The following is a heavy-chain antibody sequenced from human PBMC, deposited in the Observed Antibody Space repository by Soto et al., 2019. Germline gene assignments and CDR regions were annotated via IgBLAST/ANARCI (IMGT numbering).Heavy chain of an antibody. D-gene: IGHD3-10*01. CDR3: ARGNPGGQY. CDR2: ISIYNGNT. CDR1: GYNFIAYG. V-gene: IGHV1-18*01. Sequence: GPEVRKPGASVKVSCEASGYNFIAYGISWVRQAPGQGLEWMGWISIYNGNTEYAQKFLGRVTMTSDTSTNTAYMELTSLRSDDTGVYYCARGNPGGQYWGQGTLVTVSS. J-gene: IGHJ4*02.